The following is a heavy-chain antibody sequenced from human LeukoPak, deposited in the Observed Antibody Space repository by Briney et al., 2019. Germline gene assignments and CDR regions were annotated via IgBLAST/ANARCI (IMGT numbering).Heavy chain of an antibody. D-gene: IGHD1-26*01. V-gene: IGHV3-53*01. CDR2: IYSGGSI. CDR1: GFTVKSNY. CDR3: ARGTYPSGYFDY. Sequence: PGGSLRLSCAASGFTVKSNYMGWVRQAPGKGLVWVSVIYSGGSIYYADSVKGRFTTSRDNSKNTLYLQMNSLRAEDTAVYYCARGTYPSGYFDYWGQGTLVTVSS. J-gene: IGHJ4*02.